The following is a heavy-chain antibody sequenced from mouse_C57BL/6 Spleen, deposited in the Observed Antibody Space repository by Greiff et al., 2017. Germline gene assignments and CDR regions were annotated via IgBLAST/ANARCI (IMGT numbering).Heavy chain of an antibody. CDR2: IDPSDSST. Sequence: QVQLQQPGAELVKPGASVKLSCKASGYTFTSYWMQWVKQRPGQGLEWIGEIDPSDSSTNYNQKFKGKATLTVDTASSTAYMQLSILTSEDSAVYYCARTGNYYDYEAVWGQGTLVTVSA. CDR3: ARTGNYYDYEAV. J-gene: IGHJ3*01. D-gene: IGHD2-4*01. V-gene: IGHV1-50*01. CDR1: GYTFTSYW.